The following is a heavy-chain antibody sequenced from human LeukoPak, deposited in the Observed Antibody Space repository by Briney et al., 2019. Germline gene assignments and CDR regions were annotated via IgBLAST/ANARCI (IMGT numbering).Heavy chain of an antibody. CDR3: ARDVLAVAGKDYYYYGMDV. V-gene: IGHV3-33*08. CDR1: GFTFSSYG. D-gene: IGHD6-19*01. CDR2: IWYDGSNK. Sequence: GGSLRLSCAASGFTFSSYGVHWVRQAPGKGLEWVAVIWYDGSNKYYADSVKGRFTISGDNSKNTLYLQMNSLRAEDTAVYYCARDVLAVAGKDYYYYGMDVWGQGTTVTVSS. J-gene: IGHJ6*02.